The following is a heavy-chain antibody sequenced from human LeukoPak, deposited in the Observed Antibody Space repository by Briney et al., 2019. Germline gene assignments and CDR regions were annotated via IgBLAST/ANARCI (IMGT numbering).Heavy chain of an antibody. CDR2: TYYRSTW. D-gene: IGHD5-12*01. Sequence: SQTLSLTCAVSGDSVSSNSVAWHWVRRSPARGLEWLGRTYYRSTWYYAVSVKSRIHISPDTSNNQSSLHLNSVTPEDSAVYYCARGATAYFDYWGQGTLVTVSS. CDR1: GDSVSSNSVA. V-gene: IGHV6-1*01. CDR3: ARGATAYFDY. J-gene: IGHJ4*02.